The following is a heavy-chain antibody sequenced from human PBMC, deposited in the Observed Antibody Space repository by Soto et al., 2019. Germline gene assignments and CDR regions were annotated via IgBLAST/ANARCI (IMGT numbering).Heavy chain of an antibody. D-gene: IGHD3-10*01. CDR3: ARRRSSYYYYYGMDV. V-gene: IGHV4-34*01. Sequence: SETLSLTCAVYGGSFSGYYWSWIRQPPGKGLEWIGEINHSGSTNYNPSLKSRVTISVDTSKNQFSLTLSSVTAADTAVYYCARRRSSYYYYYGMDVWGQGTTVTVSS. CDR1: GGSFSGYY. J-gene: IGHJ6*02. CDR2: INHSGST.